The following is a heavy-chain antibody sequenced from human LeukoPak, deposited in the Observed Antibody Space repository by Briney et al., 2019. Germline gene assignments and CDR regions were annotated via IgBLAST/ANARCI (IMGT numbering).Heavy chain of an antibody. Sequence: PSETLSLTCTVSGYSISTGYYWDWIRQPPGKGLEWIGTFYHGGSTYYNPSLKSRVTISVDTSKNQFSLRLSSVTAADTAVYYCARGTHSGSPFFDYWGQGTLVTVSS. CDR2: FYHGGST. CDR1: GYSISTGYY. V-gene: IGHV4-38-2*02. J-gene: IGHJ4*02. CDR3: ARGTHSGSPFFDY. D-gene: IGHD1-26*01.